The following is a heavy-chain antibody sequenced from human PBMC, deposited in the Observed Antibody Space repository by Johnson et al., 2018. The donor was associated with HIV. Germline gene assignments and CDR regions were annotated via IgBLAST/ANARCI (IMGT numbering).Heavy chain of an antibody. J-gene: IGHJ3*02. CDR3: ARGISRYYGSGSAPGDGAFDI. V-gene: IGHV3-53*01. D-gene: IGHD3-10*01. Sequence: VQLVESGGGLIQPGRSLILSCAASGFTVSSNYMSWVRQAPGKGLEWVSVIYSGGSTYYADSVKGRFTISRDNSKNTLYLQMNSLRAEDTAVYYCARGISRYYGSGSAPGDGAFDIWGQGTMVTVSS. CDR1: GFTVSSNY. CDR2: IYSGGST.